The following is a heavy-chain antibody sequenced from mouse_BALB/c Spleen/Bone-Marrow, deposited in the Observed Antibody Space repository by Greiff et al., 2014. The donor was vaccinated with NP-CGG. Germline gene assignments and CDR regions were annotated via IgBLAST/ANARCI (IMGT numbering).Heavy chain of an antibody. Sequence: VHVKQSGPELVKPGASVKISCKASGYSFTGYFMNWVMQSHGKSLEWIGRIYPYNGDTFYNQKFKGKATLTVDKSSSTAHMELRSLASEDSAVYYCTRVTTDWYFDVWGAGTTVTVSS. D-gene: IGHD1-1*01. CDR1: GYSFTGYF. J-gene: IGHJ1*01. CDR2: IYPYNGDT. V-gene: IGHV1-20*02. CDR3: TRVTTDWYFDV.